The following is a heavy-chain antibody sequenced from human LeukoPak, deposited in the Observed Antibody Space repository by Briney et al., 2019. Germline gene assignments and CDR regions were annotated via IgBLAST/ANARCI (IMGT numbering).Heavy chain of an antibody. CDR3: ARVPMVRGVIRDY. CDR2: IYYSGST. D-gene: IGHD3-10*01. CDR1: GGSISNKY. V-gene: IGHV4-59*01. Sequence: SETLSLTCTVSGGSISNKYWSWIRQPPGKGLEWIGYIYYSGSTNYNPSLKSRVTILVDTSKNQFSLKLSSVTAADTAVYFCARVPMVRGVIRDYWGQGSLVTVSS. J-gene: IGHJ4*02.